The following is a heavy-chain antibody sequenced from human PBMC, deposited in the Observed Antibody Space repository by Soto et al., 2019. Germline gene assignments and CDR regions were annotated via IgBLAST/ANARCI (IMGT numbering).Heavy chain of an antibody. J-gene: IGHJ6*03. CDR3: AGESGGATATLDYYYFYMDV. D-gene: IGHD5-12*01. CDR1: GDSFNDYY. Sequence: QVQLVQSGAEVRKPGASVTASCRSSGDSFNDYYIHWVRQAPGQGFEWMGWINPNGGVTKYAQKFQGWVSMTRDTSIRTVYRQLRRLRSDDTAVYYCAGESGGATATLDYYYFYMDVWGTGTTVTVSS. CDR2: INPNGGVT. V-gene: IGHV1-2*04.